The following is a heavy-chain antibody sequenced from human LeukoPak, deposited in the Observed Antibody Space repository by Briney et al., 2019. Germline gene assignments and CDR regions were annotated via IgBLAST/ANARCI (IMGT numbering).Heavy chain of an antibody. Sequence: GGSLRLSCAASGFTFSGSAMHWVRQASGRGLEGVGRIRSKVYSYATEYAASVKGRFTISRDDSKNTAYLQMNSLKTEDTAVYYCSSPSGSYYTLFWGQGTLVTVSS. J-gene: IGHJ4*02. V-gene: IGHV3-73*01. CDR3: SSPSGSYYTLF. D-gene: IGHD1-26*01. CDR1: GFTFSGSA. CDR2: IRSKVYSYAT.